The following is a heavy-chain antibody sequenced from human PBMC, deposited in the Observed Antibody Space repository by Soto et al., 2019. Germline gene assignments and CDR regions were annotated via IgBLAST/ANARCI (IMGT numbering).Heavy chain of an antibody. CDR1: GFTFSTYA. D-gene: IGHD2-2*01. V-gene: IGHV3-23*01. J-gene: IGHJ3*02. CDR2: ISGSGSNT. CDR3: ARVDEGTRDAFDI. Sequence: PGGSLRLSCAASGFTFSTYAMSWVRQAPGKGLEWVSAISGSGSNTYYADSVKGRFTISRDDSKSTLYLQMNSLRAEDTAVYYCARVDEGTRDAFDIWGQGTMVTVSS.